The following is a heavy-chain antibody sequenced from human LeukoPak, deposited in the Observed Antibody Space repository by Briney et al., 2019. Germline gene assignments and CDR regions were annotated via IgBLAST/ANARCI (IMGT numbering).Heavy chain of an antibody. CDR2: FYTSGTT. CDR1: GGSISSSY. D-gene: IGHD2-21*01. Sequence: PETLSLTCTVSGGSISSSYWSWIRQPAGKGLEWIGRFYTSGTTNYNFNPSLKIRVTMSVDTSKNQFSLKLTSVTAADTAVYYCARDPNSALWGQGTLVTVSS. J-gene: IGHJ4*02. CDR3: ARDPNSAL. V-gene: IGHV4-4*07.